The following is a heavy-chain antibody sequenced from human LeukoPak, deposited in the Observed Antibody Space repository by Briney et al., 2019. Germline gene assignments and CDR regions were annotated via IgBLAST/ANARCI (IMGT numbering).Heavy chain of an antibody. Sequence: GGSLRLSCAASGFTFSSYSINWVRQAPGKGLEWVANIKQDGSEKYYVHSVKGRFTVSRDNAKNSLYLQMNSLRAEDTAVYYCARAMDVWGQGTTVTVSS. J-gene: IGHJ6*02. CDR1: GFTFSSYS. CDR3: ARAMDV. CDR2: IKQDGSEK. V-gene: IGHV3-7*01.